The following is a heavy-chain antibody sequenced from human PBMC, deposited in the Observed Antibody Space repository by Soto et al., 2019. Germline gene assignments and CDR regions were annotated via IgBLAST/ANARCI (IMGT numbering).Heavy chain of an antibody. CDR3: ARYSSRYCSSTSGYWQMNRFDP. CDR2: IYYRGST. CDR1: GGSISSSSYY. V-gene: IGHV4-39*01. Sequence: SETLSLTCTVSGGSISSSSYYWGWIRQPPGKGLEWIGSIYYRGSTYYNPSLKPRDTISVDTSKNQFSLKLSSVTAADTAVYYCARYSSRYCSSTSGYWQMNRFDPWGQGTLVTVSS. D-gene: IGHD2-2*01. J-gene: IGHJ5*02.